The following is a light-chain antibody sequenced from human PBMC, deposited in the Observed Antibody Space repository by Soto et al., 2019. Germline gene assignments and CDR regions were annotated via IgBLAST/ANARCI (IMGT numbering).Light chain of an antibody. CDR2: ATS. CDR3: QQLNSFPFT. CDR1: QGITSY. J-gene: IGKJ2*01. Sequence: IQLTQSPSSLSASVGDSVSITCRASQGITSYLAWYQQRPGKAPKLLIYATSTLQSGVPSRFSGSGSGTAFTLTLSSLQPEDFATYYCQQLNSFPFTFGQGTKLEIK. V-gene: IGKV1-9*01.